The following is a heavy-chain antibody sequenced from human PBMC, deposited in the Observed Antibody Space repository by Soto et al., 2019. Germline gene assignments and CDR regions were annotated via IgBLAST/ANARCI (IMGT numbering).Heavy chain of an antibody. D-gene: IGHD6-13*01. V-gene: IGHV3-23*04. CDR1: GFTFSDYY. Sequence: VQLVESGGGLVKPGGSLRLSCAASGFTFSDYYMSWVRQAPGKGLEWVSSISGSGGSTYYADSVQGRFIISSDSFQSTLYLQMNSLRAEDTAVYYCAKELSSMWFPLDSWGQGTLVTVSS. CDR2: ISGSGGST. CDR3: AKELSSMWFPLDS. J-gene: IGHJ4*02.